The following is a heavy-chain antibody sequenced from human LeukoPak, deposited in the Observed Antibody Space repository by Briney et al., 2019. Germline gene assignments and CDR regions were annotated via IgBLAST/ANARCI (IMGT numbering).Heavy chain of an antibody. V-gene: IGHV3-21*01. Sequence: PGGSLRLSCAASGFTFSSYSMNWVRQAPGKGLEWVSSISSSSSYIYYADSVKGRFTISRDNAKNSLYLQMNSLRAEDTAVYYCARETRYCSSTSCYGRDYYYYMDVWGKGTTVTVSS. CDR1: GFTFSSYS. CDR3: ARETRYCSSTSCYGRDYYYYMDV. J-gene: IGHJ6*03. CDR2: ISSSSSYI. D-gene: IGHD2-2*01.